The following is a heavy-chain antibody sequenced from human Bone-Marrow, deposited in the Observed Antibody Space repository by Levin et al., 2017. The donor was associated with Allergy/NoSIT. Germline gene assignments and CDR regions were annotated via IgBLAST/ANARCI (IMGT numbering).Heavy chain of an antibody. CDR1: GYTFTGYY. J-gene: IGHJ4*02. Sequence: ASVKVSCKASGYTFTGYYMHWVRQAPGQGLEWMGRINPNSGGTNYAQKFQGRVTMTRDTSISTAYMELSRLRSDDTAVYYCARFPHSLATRVDYHSSGLAEIDYWGQGTLVTVSS. V-gene: IGHV1-2*06. D-gene: IGHD3-22*01. CDR2: INPNSGGT. CDR3: ARFPHSLATRVDYHSSGLAEIDY.